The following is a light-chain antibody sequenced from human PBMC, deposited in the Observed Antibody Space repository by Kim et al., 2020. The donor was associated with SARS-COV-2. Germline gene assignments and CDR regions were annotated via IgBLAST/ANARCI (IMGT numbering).Light chain of an antibody. J-gene: IGKJ4*01. CDR2: SSS. CDR1: QDIGRS. CDR3: QHYNSYPPT. Sequence: ASVGDRVTIACRASQDIGRSLAWYQQKPEKAPKSLIYSSSNLQSGVPSRFSGSGSGTEFTLTISSLQPEDFATYYCQHYNSYPPTFGGGTKVDIK. V-gene: IGKV1D-16*01.